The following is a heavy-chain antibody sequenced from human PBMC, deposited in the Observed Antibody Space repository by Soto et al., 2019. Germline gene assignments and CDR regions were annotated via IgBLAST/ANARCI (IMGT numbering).Heavy chain of an antibody. CDR3: ARVPRYDFWSGPLDYYGMDV. J-gene: IGHJ6*02. V-gene: IGHV4-31*03. CDR1: GGSISSGGYY. CDR2: IYYSGST. D-gene: IGHD3-3*01. Sequence: RSLTCTVSGGSISSGGYYWSWIRQHPGKGLEWIGYIYYSGSTYYNPSLKSRVTISVDTSKNQFSLKLSSVTAADTAVYYCARVPRYDFWSGPLDYYGMDVWGQGTTVTVSS.